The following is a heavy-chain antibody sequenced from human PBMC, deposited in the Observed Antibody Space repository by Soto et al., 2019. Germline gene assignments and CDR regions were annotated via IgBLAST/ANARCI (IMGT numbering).Heavy chain of an antibody. D-gene: IGHD4-4*01. J-gene: IGHJ6*02. CDR3: ARHISNFRYYYDAMDV. CDR1: GSAFTAGA. CDR2: IYPGDSDT. V-gene: IGHV5-51*01. Sequence: XDSPTMACKGAGSAFTAGAGACGPQLLGKDLEWMGIIYPGDSDTRYSPSSLGHVTITVDKSTSTAYLQGNTVKASATAMYYCARHISNFRYYYDAMDVWGQGTTVTVSS.